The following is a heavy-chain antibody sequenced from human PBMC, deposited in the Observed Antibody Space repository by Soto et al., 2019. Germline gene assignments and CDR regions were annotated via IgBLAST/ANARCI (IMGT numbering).Heavy chain of an antibody. V-gene: IGHV4-59*08. CDR2: FYYSGGT. CDR3: ARSKYWGGVSGY. CDR1: GGSVTTYY. D-gene: IGHD2-21*01. Sequence: SETLSLTCSISGGSVTTYYWSWIRQPPGKGLEWIGYFYYSGGTNYNPSLKSRVSISIDTSKNQFSLKLSSVTAADTAVYYCARSKYWGGVSGYWGQGTLVTVSS. J-gene: IGHJ4*02.